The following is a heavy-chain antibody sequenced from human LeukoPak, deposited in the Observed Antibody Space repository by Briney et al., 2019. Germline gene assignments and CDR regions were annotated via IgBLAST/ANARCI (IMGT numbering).Heavy chain of an antibody. D-gene: IGHD2-15*01. CDR1: GGSISSSDYY. Sequence: PSETLSLTCTVSGGSISSSDYYWGWIRQPPGKGLEWIASSYYSGTTHYNPAHQSRVSISVDTSENQFSLKLSSVTAADTAVYYCARMTNVVLRATYYFDYWGQGTLVTVSS. CDR3: ARMTNVVLRATYYFDY. J-gene: IGHJ4*02. V-gene: IGHV4-39*07. CDR2: SYYSGTT.